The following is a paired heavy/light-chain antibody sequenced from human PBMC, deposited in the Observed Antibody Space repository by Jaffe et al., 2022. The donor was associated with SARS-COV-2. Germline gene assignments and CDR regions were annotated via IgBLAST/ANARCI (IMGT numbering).Heavy chain of an antibody. CDR1: GYNFTTYW. CDR3: ARHRIAEAGTDYYSYYGMDV. Sequence: DVQLVQSGAEVKKPGESLKISCKGSGYNFTTYWIGWVRQMPGQGLEWVGIIHLGDSATRYSPSFQGQVTILADKSVSTAYLQWSSLKASDTAIYYCARHRIAEAGTDYYSYYGMDVWGQGTTVTVSS. D-gene: IGHD6-19*01. J-gene: IGHJ6*02. CDR2: IHLGDSAT. V-gene: IGHV5-51*01.
Light chain of an antibody. CDR1: ALPKQY. Sequence: SYELTQPPSMSLSPGQTARITCSGDALPKQYTYWYQQKPGQAPVLVIYRDSERPSGIPERFSGSSSGTTVTLTISGVQAEDEADYYCQSTHSSGPYVVFGGGTKLTVL. CDR3: QSTHSSGPYVV. J-gene: IGLJ2*01. V-gene: IGLV3-25*03. CDR2: RDS.